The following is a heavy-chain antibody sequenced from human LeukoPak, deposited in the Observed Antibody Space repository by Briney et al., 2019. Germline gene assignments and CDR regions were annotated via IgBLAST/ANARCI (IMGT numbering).Heavy chain of an antibody. CDR3: ARRATNSRVSMVRGVVVAANNHHFDY. J-gene: IGHJ4*02. CDR2: INHSGST. CDR1: GGSFSGYY. V-gene: IGHV4-34*01. D-gene: IGHD3-10*01. Sequence: PSETLSLTCAVYGGSFSGYYWSWIRQPPGKGLEWIGEINHSGSTNYNPSLKSRVTISVDTSKNQFSLNLSSVAAADTAEYYCARRATNSRVSMVRGVVVAANNHHFDYWGQGTLVTVSS.